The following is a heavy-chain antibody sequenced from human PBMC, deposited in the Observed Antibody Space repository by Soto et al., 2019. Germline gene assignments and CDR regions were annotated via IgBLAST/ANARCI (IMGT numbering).Heavy chain of an antibody. D-gene: IGHD3-10*01. Sequence: EMQLVDSGGGLVQPGDSLRLSCVASGFSFSNYWMAWVRQAPGKGLEWVANIKEDGSQYTYVASVKGRFTISRDNAATSLSLQMNSLTAADTAVYYCARETQYYATWGQGTLVTVSS. V-gene: IGHV3-7*04. J-gene: IGHJ4*02. CDR2: IKEDGSQY. CDR1: GFSFSNYW. CDR3: ARETQYYAT.